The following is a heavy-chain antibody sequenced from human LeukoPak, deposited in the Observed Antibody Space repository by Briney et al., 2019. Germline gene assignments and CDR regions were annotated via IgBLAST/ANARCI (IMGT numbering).Heavy chain of an antibody. J-gene: IGHJ4*02. V-gene: IGHV1-2*02. Sequence: PWASVKVSCKASGYTFTGYYMHWVRQAPGQGLEWMGWTNPNSGGTNYAQKFQGRVTMTRDTSISTAYMELSRLRSDDTAVYYCARDLHYYDSSGYLDYWGQGTLVTVSS. CDR1: GYTFTGYY. CDR2: TNPNSGGT. CDR3: ARDLHYYDSSGYLDY. D-gene: IGHD3-22*01.